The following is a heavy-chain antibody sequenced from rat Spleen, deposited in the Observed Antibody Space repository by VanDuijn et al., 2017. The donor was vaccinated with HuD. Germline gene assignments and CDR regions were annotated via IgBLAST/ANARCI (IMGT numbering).Heavy chain of an antibody. Sequence: EVQLVESGGGLVQPGGSLQLSCAASGLNFSKYGMVWVRQTPTKGLEWVTSITSSGGDTYYRDSVRGRFTVSRDNAKSILYLQMDSLRSEDTATYYCTVPPDYWGQGVMVTVSS. D-gene: IGHD1-11*01. CDR1: GLNFSKYG. CDR3: TVPPDY. J-gene: IGHJ2*01. V-gene: IGHV5-27*01. CDR2: ITSSGGDT.